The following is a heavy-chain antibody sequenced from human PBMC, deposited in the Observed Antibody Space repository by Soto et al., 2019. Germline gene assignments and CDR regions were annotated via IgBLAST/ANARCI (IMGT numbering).Heavy chain of an antibody. Sequence: WGSLRLSXAACGFSFNNYWMHWVRQAPGKGLVWVSRINTDGSSTTYADSVKGRFTISRDNAKSTLYLQMNSQRADDTAVYFCAREQGRGNSVYDFDYWGPGTLVTVSS. V-gene: IGHV3-74*01. D-gene: IGHD5-12*01. J-gene: IGHJ4*02. CDR1: GFSFNNYW. CDR2: INTDGSST. CDR3: AREQGRGNSVYDFDY.